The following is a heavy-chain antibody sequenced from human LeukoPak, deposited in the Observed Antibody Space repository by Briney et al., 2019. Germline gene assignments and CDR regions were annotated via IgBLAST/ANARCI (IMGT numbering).Heavy chain of an antibody. CDR1: GFTFSSHD. J-gene: IGHJ5*02. CDR3: ARTTVTTGFDP. CDR2: IGTAGDT. D-gene: IGHD4-17*01. Sequence: GGSPRLSCAASGFTFSSHDMHWVRQATGKGLEWVSAIGTAGDTYYPGSVKGRFTISRENAKNSLYLQMNSLRAGDTAVYYCARTTVTTGFDPWGQGTLVTVSS. V-gene: IGHV3-13*01.